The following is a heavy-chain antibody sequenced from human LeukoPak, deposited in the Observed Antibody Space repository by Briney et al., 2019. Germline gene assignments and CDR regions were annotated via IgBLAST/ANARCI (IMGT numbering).Heavy chain of an antibody. J-gene: IGHJ4*02. CDR2: IGTAGEI. V-gene: IGHV3-13*01. Sequence: PGGSLRLSCAASGFTFSSYDIHWVRQATGKGLEWVSGIGTAGEIYYPGSVKGRFTISRENAKNSLYLQMNSLRAEDTAVYYCARGSGSSSPYDYWGQGTLVTVSS. D-gene: IGHD6-6*01. CDR3: ARGSGSSSPYDY. CDR1: GFTFSSYD.